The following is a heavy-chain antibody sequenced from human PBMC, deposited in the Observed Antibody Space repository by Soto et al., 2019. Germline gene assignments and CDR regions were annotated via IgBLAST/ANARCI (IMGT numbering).Heavy chain of an antibody. V-gene: IGHV4-4*02. CDR1: SGSISTNNW. Sequence: PSETLSLTCAVSSGSISTNNWWSWVRQPPGKGLEWIGEIYHSGRTNYIPSLKSRVTISVDKSKNQFSPNVNSVTAADTAVYYCARVGVEDAVAGAFEYWGRGSLVTVSS. CDR3: ARVGVEDAVAGAFEY. D-gene: IGHD6-19*01. CDR2: IYHSGRT. J-gene: IGHJ4*02.